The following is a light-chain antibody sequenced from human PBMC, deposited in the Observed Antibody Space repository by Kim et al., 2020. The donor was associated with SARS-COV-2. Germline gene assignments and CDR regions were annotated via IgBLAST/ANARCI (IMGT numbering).Light chain of an antibody. Sequence: DIQMTQSPSSLAASVGDRVTIACRASQRIITYLNWYQQKPGKAPKLLIYAASTLQSGVPSRFSGSGSGTDFTLTISSLQPEDFATYYCQQSHTTPLLTFGGGTKVDIK. CDR1: QRIITY. CDR3: QQSHTTPLLT. J-gene: IGKJ4*01. CDR2: AAS. V-gene: IGKV1-39*01.